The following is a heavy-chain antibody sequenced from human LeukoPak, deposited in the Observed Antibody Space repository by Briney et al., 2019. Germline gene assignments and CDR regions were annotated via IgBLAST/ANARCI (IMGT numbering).Heavy chain of an antibody. D-gene: IGHD2-15*01. Sequence: GGSLRLSCAASGLTVGSNYMAWVRQAPGKGLEWVSVIYSGGSTYYADSVKGRFTISRDNSKNTLYLQMNSLRAEDTAVYYCARASGYCSGGSCYSSPAAYYFDYWGQGTLVTVSS. V-gene: IGHV3-66*01. CDR3: ARASGYCSGGSCYSSPAAYYFDY. J-gene: IGHJ4*02. CDR1: GLTVGSNY. CDR2: IYSGGST.